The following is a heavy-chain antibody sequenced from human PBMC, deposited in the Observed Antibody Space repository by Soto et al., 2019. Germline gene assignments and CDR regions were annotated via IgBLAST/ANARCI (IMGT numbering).Heavy chain of an antibody. CDR3: ASDRMVRGGNLWDV. V-gene: IGHV1-69*02. CDR1: GGTFSSYT. D-gene: IGHD3-10*01. Sequence: QVQLVQSGAEVKKPGSSVKVSCKASGGTFSSYTISWVRQAPGQGLEWMGRIIPSLGIANYAQKFQGRVTIAAAKSTSTAYMERGSLRSEDTAVYYCASDRMVRGGNLWDVWGQGTTVTVSS. J-gene: IGHJ6*02. CDR2: IIPSLGIA.